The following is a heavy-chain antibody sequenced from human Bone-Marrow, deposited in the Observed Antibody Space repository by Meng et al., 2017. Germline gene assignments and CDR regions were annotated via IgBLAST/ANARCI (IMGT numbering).Heavy chain of an antibody. CDR1: GVTFSNAW. V-gene: IGHV3-15*01. CDR2: MKSNVDGGTV. Sequence: VQRVESGGRFVKPGGSLRLSCAASGVTFSNAWMTGVRQAPGKGLEWIGRMKSNVDGGTVDYAAAVKGRFFISRDDSENTFYLQMNSLKTEDTAVYSCSGHVDYWGHGTLVTVSS. CDR3: SGHVDY. J-gene: IGHJ4*01.